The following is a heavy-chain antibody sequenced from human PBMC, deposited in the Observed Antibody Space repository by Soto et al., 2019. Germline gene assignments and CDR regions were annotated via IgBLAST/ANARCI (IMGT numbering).Heavy chain of an antibody. J-gene: IGHJ4*01. Sequence: GGALRLSSDASGFTFSSYWIHWVRQAPGKGLVWVSRIKPDGSWTIHADSVKGRFTISRDNAKSMVYLQMNSLRVEGTAVYYCAGYNWNSQNYWGHGTLVTVSS. CDR3: AGYNWNSQNY. CDR1: GFTFSSYW. D-gene: IGHD1-7*01. V-gene: IGHV3-74*01. CDR2: IKPDGSWT.